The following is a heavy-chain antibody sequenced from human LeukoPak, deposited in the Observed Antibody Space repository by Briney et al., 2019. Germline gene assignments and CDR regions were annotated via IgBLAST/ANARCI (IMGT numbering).Heavy chain of an antibody. CDR1: GFTFSSYA. V-gene: IGHV3-30-3*01. J-gene: IGHJ4*02. D-gene: IGHD6-19*01. CDR2: ISYDGSNK. Sequence: GGSLRLSCAASGFTFSSYAMRWVRQAPGKGLEWVAVISYDGSNKYYADSVKGRFTISRDNSKNTLYLQMNSLRAEDTAVYYCARDLSGNFDYWGQGTLVTVSS. CDR3: ARDLSGNFDY.